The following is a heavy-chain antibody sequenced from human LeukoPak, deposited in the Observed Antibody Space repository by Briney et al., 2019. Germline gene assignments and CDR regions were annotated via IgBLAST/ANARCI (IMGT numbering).Heavy chain of an antibody. V-gene: IGHV4-4*07. Sequence: SETLSLTCTVSGGSISSYYWSWIRQPPGKGLEWIGRIYTSGSTNYNPSLKSRVTMSVDTSKNQFSLKLSSVTAADTAVYYCARASTHCSSTSCYTNYYYYMDVWGKGTTVTVSS. D-gene: IGHD2-2*02. CDR3: ARASTHCSSTSCYTNYYYYMDV. CDR1: GGSISSYY. J-gene: IGHJ6*03. CDR2: IYTSGST.